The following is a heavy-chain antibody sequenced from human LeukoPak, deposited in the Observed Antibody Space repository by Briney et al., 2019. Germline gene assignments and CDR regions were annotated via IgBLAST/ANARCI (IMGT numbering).Heavy chain of an antibody. Sequence: GGSLRLACAASGFTFSSYGMHWVRQAPGKGLEWVAVISYDGSNKYYADSVKGRFTISRDNSKNTLYLRMNSLRAEDTAVYYCAKGYYDSNGWGDFDYWGQGTLVTVSS. CDR3: AKGYYDSNGWGDFDY. CDR1: GFTFSSYG. D-gene: IGHD3-22*01. J-gene: IGHJ4*02. V-gene: IGHV3-30*18. CDR2: ISYDGSNK.